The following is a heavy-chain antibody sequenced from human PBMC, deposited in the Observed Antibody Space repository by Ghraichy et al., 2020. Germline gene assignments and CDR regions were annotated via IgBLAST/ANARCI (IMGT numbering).Heavy chain of an antibody. CDR3: ARAPPRGGLYPYFDY. J-gene: IGHJ4*02. D-gene: IGHD6-19*01. CDR1: GYTFTGYY. V-gene: IGHV1-2*02. Sequence: ASVKVSCKASGYTFTGYYLHWVRQAPGQGLEWMGWIHPNNGGTSYAQKVQGRVTVTRDTSISTAFLELPRLRSDDTAVFYCARAPPRGGLYPYFDYWGQGTLLTVSS. CDR2: IHPNNGGT.